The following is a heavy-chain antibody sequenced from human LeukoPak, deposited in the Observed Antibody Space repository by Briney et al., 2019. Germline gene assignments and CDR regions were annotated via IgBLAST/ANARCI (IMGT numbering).Heavy chain of an antibody. CDR3: ARESEYYFDY. CDR2: INPNSGGT. CDR1: GYTFTDYY. J-gene: IGHJ4*02. Sequence: GASVKVSCKASGYTFTDYYMHWVRQAPGQGLEWMGWINPNSGGTNYAQKFQGRVTMTGDTSISTAYMELSRLTSDDTAVYYCARESEYYFDYWGQGTLVTVSS. V-gene: IGHV1-2*02.